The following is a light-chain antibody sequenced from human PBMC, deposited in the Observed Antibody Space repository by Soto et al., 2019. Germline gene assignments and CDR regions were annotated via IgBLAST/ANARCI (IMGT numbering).Light chain of an antibody. J-gene: IGLJ1*01. CDR3: QVWDVSTDPNYV. Sequence: SYELTQPSSVSVAPGQTATITCWGNNIGSKSVHWYQQRPGQAPALVVYDDRDRPPGIPERFSGSNSGDTATLTISSVEASDEADYYCQVWDVSTDPNYVFGPGTKLTVL. CDR2: DDR. CDR1: NIGSKS. V-gene: IGLV3-21*02.